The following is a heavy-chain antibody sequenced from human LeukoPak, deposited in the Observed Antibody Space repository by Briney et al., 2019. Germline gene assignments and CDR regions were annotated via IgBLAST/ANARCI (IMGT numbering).Heavy chain of an antibody. CDR2: IYHSGST. D-gene: IGHD2-21*01. J-gene: IGHJ4*02. Sequence: SETLSLSCTVSGYSISSGYYWGWIRQPPGKGLEWIGSIYHSGSTYYNPSLKSRVTISVDTSKNQFSLKLSSVTAADTAVYYCARRVGVALDYWGQGTLVTVSS. V-gene: IGHV4-38-2*02. CDR3: ARRVGVALDY. CDR1: GYSISSGYY.